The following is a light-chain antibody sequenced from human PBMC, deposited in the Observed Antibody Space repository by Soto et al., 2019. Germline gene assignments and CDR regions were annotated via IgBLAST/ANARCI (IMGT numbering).Light chain of an antibody. CDR2: KAS. CDR1: QTISSW. V-gene: IGKV1-5*03. Sequence: DIQMTQSPSTLSGSVGDRVTITCRASQTISSWLAWYQQKPGKAPKLLIYKASTLKSGVPSRFSASGSGTDFTLTITSLQAEDVAVYYCQQYHSAPWTFGQGTKVDNK. J-gene: IGKJ1*01. CDR3: QQYHSAPWT.